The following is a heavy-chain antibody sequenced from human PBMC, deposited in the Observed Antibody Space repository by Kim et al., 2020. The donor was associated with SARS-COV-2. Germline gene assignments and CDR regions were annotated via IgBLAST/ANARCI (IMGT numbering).Heavy chain of an antibody. CDR1: GGSFSGYY. Sequence: SETLSLTCAVYGGSFSGYYWSWIRQPPGKGLEWIGEINHSGSTNYNPSLKSRVTISVDTSKNQFSLKLSSVTAADTAVYYCAKRGYSRNWFDPWGQGTLVTVSS. D-gene: IGHD5-18*01. J-gene: IGHJ5*02. CDR3: AKRGYSRNWFDP. V-gene: IGHV4-34*01. CDR2: INHSGST.